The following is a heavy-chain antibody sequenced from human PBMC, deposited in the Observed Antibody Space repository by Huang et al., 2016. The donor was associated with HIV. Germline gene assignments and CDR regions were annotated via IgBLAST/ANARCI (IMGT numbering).Heavy chain of an antibody. D-gene: IGHD2-15*01. V-gene: IGHV1-8*01. J-gene: IGHJ4*02. CDR3: ARGYCSGGTCYLYFDY. CDR1: GYNFTSYD. Sequence: QVQLVQSGAEVKKPGASVKVSCKASGYNFTSYDINWVRQATGEGLEWMGWRNPNSGSRGYAKKFQGRVTMTRNTSMSTAYMELSGLRSEDTAVYYCARGYCSGGTCYLYFDYWGQGTLVTVS. CDR2: RNPNSGSR.